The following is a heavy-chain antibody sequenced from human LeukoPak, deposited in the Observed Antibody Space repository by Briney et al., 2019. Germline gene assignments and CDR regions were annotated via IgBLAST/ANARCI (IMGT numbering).Heavy chain of an antibody. CDR2: INPNSGGT. CDR1: GYTFTGYY. D-gene: IGHD4-17*01. J-gene: IGHJ4*02. V-gene: IGHV1-2*04. Sequence: ASVKVSCKASGYTFTGYYMHWVRQAPGQGLEWMGWINPNSGGTNYAQKFQGWVTMTRDTYISTAYMELSRLRSDDTAVYYFARASTVTTIVDYWGQGTLVTVSS. CDR3: ARASTVTTIVDY.